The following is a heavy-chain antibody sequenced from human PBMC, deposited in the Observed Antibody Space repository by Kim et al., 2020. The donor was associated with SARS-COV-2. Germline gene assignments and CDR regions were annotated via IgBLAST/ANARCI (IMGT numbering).Heavy chain of an antibody. J-gene: IGHJ6*03. CDR1: GGSISSYY. CDR2: IYTSGST. D-gene: IGHD3-10*01. CDR3: AMSYYYGSGSYYNSIYYYYYYMDV. V-gene: IGHV4-4*07. Sequence: SETLSLTCTVSGGSISSYYWSWIRQPAGKGLEWIGRIYTSGSTNYNPSLKSRVTMSVDTSKNQFSLKLSSVTAADTAVYYCAMSYYYGSGSYYNSIYYYYYYMDVWGKGTTVTVSS.